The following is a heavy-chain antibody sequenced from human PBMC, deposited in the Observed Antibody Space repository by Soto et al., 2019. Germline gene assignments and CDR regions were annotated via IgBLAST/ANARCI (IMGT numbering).Heavy chain of an antibody. CDR1: GASLSSGDYY. CDR3: ARAAATGHPGVPDF. Sequence: QVQLQESGPGLVKPSQTLSLTCKASGASLSSGDYYWNWIRQLPGRDLEWLGYIYYTRVTSYNLSYKSRVTMSVDTSKQLYSLKMNSVTAADTAVYFCARAAATGHPGVPDFWGQGALVTVSS. J-gene: IGHJ4*02. V-gene: IGHV4-30-4*08. D-gene: IGHD6-13*01. CDR2: IYYTRVT.